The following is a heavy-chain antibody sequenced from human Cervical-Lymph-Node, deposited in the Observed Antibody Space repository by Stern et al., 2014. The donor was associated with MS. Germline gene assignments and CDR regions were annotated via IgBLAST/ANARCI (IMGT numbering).Heavy chain of an antibody. Sequence: VHLVESGAEVKKPGSSVKVSCKASGDSFSNYTISWVRQAPGQGLEWMGGMEPMFSTPKYAKEVQGSVTITEDESTSTAYMKLSGLRSEDTATYFCARDQGGIAADWGQGTRVTVSS. CDR1: GDSFSNYT. CDR3: ARDQGGIAAD. CDR2: MEPMFSTP. V-gene: IGHV1-69*01. J-gene: IGHJ4*02. D-gene: IGHD6-13*01.